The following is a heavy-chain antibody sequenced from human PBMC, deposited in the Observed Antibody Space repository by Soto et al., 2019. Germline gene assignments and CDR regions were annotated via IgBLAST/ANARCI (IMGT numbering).Heavy chain of an antibody. D-gene: IGHD2-2*01. Sequence: SETLSLTCAVYGGSFSGYYWSWIRQPPGKGLEWIGEINHSGSTNYNPSLKSRVTISVDTSKNQFSLKLSSVTAADTAVYYCARGWSGIPSHIVVVPAANWFDPWGQGTLVTVSS. J-gene: IGHJ5*02. CDR3: ARGWSGIPSHIVVVPAANWFDP. CDR1: GGSFSGYY. V-gene: IGHV4-34*01. CDR2: INHSGST.